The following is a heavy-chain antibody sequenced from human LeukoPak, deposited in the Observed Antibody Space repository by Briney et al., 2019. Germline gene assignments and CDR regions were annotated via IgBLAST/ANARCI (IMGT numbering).Heavy chain of an antibody. CDR3: ARMDDIVVVVAATQYNWFDP. CDR2: ISSSSSYI. V-gene: IGHV3-21*01. D-gene: IGHD2-15*01. J-gene: IGHJ5*02. Sequence: GGSLRLSCAASGFTFSSYSMNWVRQAPGKGLEWVSSISSSSSYIYYADSVKGRFTISRDNAKNSLYLQMNSLRAEDTAVYYCARMDDIVVVVAATQYNWFDPWGQGTLVTVS. CDR1: GFTFSSYS.